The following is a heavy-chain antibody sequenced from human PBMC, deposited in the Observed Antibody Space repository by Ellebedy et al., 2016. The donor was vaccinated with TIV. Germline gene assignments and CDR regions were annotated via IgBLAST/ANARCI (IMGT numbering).Heavy chain of an antibody. D-gene: IGHD6-19*01. Sequence: PGGSLRLSCVVSGFTLSTYGMHWVRQAPGRGLEWVAFKRFDGRNEYNGGSVKGRFIISRDLSKNTLSLQMNRLRSDDTGIYYCTRETNPPPGALAGTGFDCWGQGTLVIVSS. CDR3: TRETNPPPGALAGTGFDC. CDR2: KRFDGRNE. CDR1: GFTLSTYG. V-gene: IGHV3-30*02. J-gene: IGHJ4*02.